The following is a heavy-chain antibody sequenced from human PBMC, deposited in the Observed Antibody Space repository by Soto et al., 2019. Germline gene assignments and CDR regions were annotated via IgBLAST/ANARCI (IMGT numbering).Heavy chain of an antibody. CDR3: ARGGFWSGYSTTVLSSRHFGY. V-gene: IGHV4-34*01. J-gene: IGHJ4*02. CDR1: GGSVRSYY. Sequence: PSCTLALTCAVCGGSVRSYYWSWIRQPPGKGLEWIGEINHSGSTNYNPSLKSRVTISVDTSKNQFSLKLSSVTAADTAVYYCARGGFWSGYSTTVLSSRHFGYWGQGTLVTVSS. CDR2: INHSGST. D-gene: IGHD3-3*01.